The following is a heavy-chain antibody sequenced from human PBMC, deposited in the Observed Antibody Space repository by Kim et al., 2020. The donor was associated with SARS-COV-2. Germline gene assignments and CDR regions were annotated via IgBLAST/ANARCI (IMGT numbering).Heavy chain of an antibody. CDR1: GFTFSNAW. J-gene: IGHJ6*02. CDR2: IKNKTNGGTT. CDR3: TTVRLGATMHTTRYYYYGMDV. D-gene: IGHD5-12*01. V-gene: IGHV3-15*01. Sequence: GGSLRLSCAASGFTFSNAWMSWVRQAPGKGLEWVGRIKNKTNGGTTDYSAPVQGRFTISRDDSKNTLYLQMNSLKTEDTAVYYCTTVRLGATMHTTRYYYYGMDVWGQGTTVTVSS.